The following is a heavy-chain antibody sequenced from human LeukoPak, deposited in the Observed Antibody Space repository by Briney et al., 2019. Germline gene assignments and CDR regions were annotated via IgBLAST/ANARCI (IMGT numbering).Heavy chain of an antibody. D-gene: IGHD2-2*01. CDR1: GGSIISSTYY. CDR3: GRKLPKIGYWRSSSGPGDFDI. Sequence: SETLSLTCRVSGGSIISSTYYWGWIRQPPGKGLEWIGNVYYSGTTYSHPSLKSRVTITIDTSKNQVSLNLSSVTAADTAVYYGGRKLPKIGYWRSSSGPGDFDIGAEGTRDT. V-gene: IGHV4-39*07. CDR2: VYYSGTT. J-gene: IGHJ3*02.